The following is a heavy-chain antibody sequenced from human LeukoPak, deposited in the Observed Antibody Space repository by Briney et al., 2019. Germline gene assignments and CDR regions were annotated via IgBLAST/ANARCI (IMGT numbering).Heavy chain of an antibody. J-gene: IGHJ4*02. V-gene: IGHV1-69*13. Sequence: ASVKVSCKASGGTFSSYAISWVRQAPGQGLEWMGGIIPIFGTANYAQKFQGRVTITADESTSTAYMELSSLRSEDTAVYYCARRSRFLEWLSEYYFDYWGQGTLVTVSS. CDR3: ARRSRFLEWLSEYYFDY. CDR2: IIPIFGTA. CDR1: GGTFSSYA. D-gene: IGHD3-3*01.